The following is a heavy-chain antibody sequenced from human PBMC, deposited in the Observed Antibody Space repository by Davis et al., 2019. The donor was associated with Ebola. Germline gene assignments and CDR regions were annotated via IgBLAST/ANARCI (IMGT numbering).Heavy chain of an antibody. J-gene: IGHJ4*02. D-gene: IGHD6-19*01. CDR3: ATKGSGWYLGLDY. V-gene: IGHV3-23*01. CDR2: ISGSGGST. CDR1: GFTFSSYA. Sequence: GESLKISCAASGFTFSSYAMSWVRQAPGKGLEWVSAISGSGGSTYYADSVKGRFTISRDNAKNSLYLQMNSLRAEDTAVYYCATKGSGWYLGLDYWGQGTLVTVSS.